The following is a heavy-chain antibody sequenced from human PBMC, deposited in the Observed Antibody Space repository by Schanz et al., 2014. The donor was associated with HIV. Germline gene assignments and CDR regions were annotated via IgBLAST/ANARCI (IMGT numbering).Heavy chain of an antibody. D-gene: IGHD3-3*02. CDR3: ARDPQHSFDI. V-gene: IGHV3-30*03. Sequence: QVQLVESGGRVVQPGRSLRLSCAASGFTFTTYGMHWVRQTPGKGLEWEAVISYDGGNKYYADSVKGRFTISRDNSKNTLYLQMNSLRAEDTAVYYCARDPQHSFDIWGQGTMVIVSS. CDR1: GFTFTTYG. J-gene: IGHJ3*02. CDR2: ISYDGGNK.